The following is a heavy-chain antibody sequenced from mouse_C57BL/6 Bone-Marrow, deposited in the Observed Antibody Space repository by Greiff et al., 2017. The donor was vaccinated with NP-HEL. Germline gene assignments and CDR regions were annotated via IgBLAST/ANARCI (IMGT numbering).Heavy chain of an antibody. D-gene: IGHD2-3*01. V-gene: IGHV1-15*01. J-gene: IGHJ4*01. CDR3: TRRDGYPPHAMDY. CDR2: IDPETGGT. CDR1: GYTFTDYE. Sequence: QVQLQQSGAELVRPGASVTLSCKASGYTFTDYEMHWVKQTPVHGLEWIGAIDPETGGTAYNQKFKGKAILTADKSSSTAYMELRSLTSEDSAVYYCTRRDGYPPHAMDYWGQGTSVTVSS.